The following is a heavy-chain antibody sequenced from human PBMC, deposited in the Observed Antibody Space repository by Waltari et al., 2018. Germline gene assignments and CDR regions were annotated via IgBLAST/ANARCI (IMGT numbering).Heavy chain of an antibody. J-gene: IGHJ4*02. CDR3: ARVLSTVQLGIFAY. CDR2: INPNRSAR. CDR1: GYSFTAYY. V-gene: IGHV1-2*06. D-gene: IGHD7-27*01. Sequence: QVQMVQSGAEVKKPGASVKVSCKASGYSFTAYYLHWVRQAPGQGLEWVGRINPNRSARTAAQMFQGRVTMTRDTSISTAYMEVTGLRSDDTAVYYCARVLSTVQLGIFAYWGQGTVVTVSS.